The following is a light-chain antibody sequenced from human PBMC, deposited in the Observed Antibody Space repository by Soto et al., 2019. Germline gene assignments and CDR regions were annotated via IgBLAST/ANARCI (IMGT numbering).Light chain of an antibody. Sequence: LTQPHSVSESPGKTVTISCTGSSGSIASNYVQWYQQRPGSAPTTVIYEDNQRPSGVPDRFSGSIDSSSNSASLTISGLKTEDEADYYCQSYDSSTLVFGGGTKLTVL. V-gene: IGLV6-57*02. CDR3: QSYDSSTLV. CDR2: EDN. CDR1: SGSIASNY. J-gene: IGLJ2*01.